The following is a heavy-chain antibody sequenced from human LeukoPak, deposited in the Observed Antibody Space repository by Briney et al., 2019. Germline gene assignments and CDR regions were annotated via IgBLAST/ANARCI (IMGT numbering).Heavy chain of an antibody. CDR1: GFTFTSSA. Sequence: TSGKVSCKASGFTFTSSAMQWVRQARGQRLEWIGWIVVGSGNTNYAQKFQERVTITRDMSTSTAYMELSSLRSEDTAVYYCAALYYYGSGSTDYWGQGTLVTVSS. CDR3: AALYYYGSGSTDY. CDR2: IVVGSGNT. V-gene: IGHV1-58*02. D-gene: IGHD3-10*01. J-gene: IGHJ4*02.